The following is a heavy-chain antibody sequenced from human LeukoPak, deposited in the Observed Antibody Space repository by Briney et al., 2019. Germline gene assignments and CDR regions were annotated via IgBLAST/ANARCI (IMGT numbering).Heavy chain of an antibody. Sequence: SETLSLTCTVSGYSISSGYYWGWIRQPPGKGLEWIGSIYYSGSTYYNPSLKSRVTISVDTSKNQFSLKLSSVTAADTAVYYCARSLSGWDFHAFDIWGQGTMVTVSS. CDR3: ARSLSGWDFHAFDI. CDR1: GYSISSGYY. V-gene: IGHV4-38-2*02. CDR2: IYYSGST. D-gene: IGHD6-19*01. J-gene: IGHJ3*02.